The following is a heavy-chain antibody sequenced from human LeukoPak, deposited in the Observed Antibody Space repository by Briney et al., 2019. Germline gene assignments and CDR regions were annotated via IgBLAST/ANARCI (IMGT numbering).Heavy chain of an antibody. CDR3: AREDYGYYFDY. D-gene: IGHD4-17*01. CDR1: GGSISSYY. Sequence: SETLSLTCTASGGSISSYYWSWIRQPPGKGLEWIGYISYSGSTNYNPSLKSRVNISVDTSKNQFSLKLSSVTAADTAVYYCAREDYGYYFDYWGQGTLVTVSS. V-gene: IGHV4-59*08. CDR2: ISYSGST. J-gene: IGHJ4*02.